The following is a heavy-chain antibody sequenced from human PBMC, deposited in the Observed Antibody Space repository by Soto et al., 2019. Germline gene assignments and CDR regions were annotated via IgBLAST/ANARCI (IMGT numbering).Heavy chain of an antibody. V-gene: IGHV5-51*01. Sequence: GESLKISCQSSGYTFANYWIVWVRQMPGKGLEWMGIIYPSDSTVKYSPSVQGQVTMSVDKSISTAYLQWSSLNIEDSAVYYCSGAESPDTAYFSLYWGQGTPVTVSS. CDR1: GYTFANYW. CDR3: SGAESPDTAYFSLY. J-gene: IGHJ4*02. CDR2: IYPSDSTV. D-gene: IGHD1-26*01.